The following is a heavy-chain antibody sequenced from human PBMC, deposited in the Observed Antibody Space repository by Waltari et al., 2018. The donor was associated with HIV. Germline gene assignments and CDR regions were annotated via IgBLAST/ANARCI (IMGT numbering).Heavy chain of an antibody. CDR1: GFTFSSYW. J-gene: IGHJ4*02. CDR2: IKQDGSEK. V-gene: IGHV3-7*01. Sequence: EVQLVESGGGLVQPGGSLRLSCSASGFTFSSYWMSWVRQAPGKGLGWVANIKQDGSEKYYVDSGKGRFTIPRDNAKNSLYLQMNSLRAEDTAVYYCATSRTFDYGGQGTLVTVSS. CDR3: ATSRTFDY.